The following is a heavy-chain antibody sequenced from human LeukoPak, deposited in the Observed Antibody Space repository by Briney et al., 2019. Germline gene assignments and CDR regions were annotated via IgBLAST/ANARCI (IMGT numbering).Heavy chain of an antibody. CDR3: ARHRGTTLLRGVDY. CDR1: GYSFTNYC. Sequence: GASLQISCKGSGYSFTNYCIGWVRQMPGKGLEWMGSICPGDSDTRYSPSFQGQVTISADKSISTAYLQWSSLKASDTAMYYCARHRGTTLLRGVDYWGQGTLVTVSS. D-gene: IGHD3-10*01. V-gene: IGHV5-51*01. CDR2: ICPGDSDT. J-gene: IGHJ4*02.